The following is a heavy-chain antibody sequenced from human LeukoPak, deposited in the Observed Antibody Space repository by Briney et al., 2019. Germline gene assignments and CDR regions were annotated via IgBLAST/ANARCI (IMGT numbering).Heavy chain of an antibody. CDR2: ISSDGSRT. Sequence: PGGSLRLSCSASGLTFRISWMHWVRQAPGKGLVWGSRISSDGSRTTYADTVKGRFTISRANAKNTRNLPMTSLRAEDTAVYYCARETAASGGIYFDYWGQGTLVTVSS. D-gene: IGHD3-10*01. V-gene: IGHV3-74*01. CDR3: ARETAASGGIYFDY. CDR1: GLTFRISW. J-gene: IGHJ4*02.